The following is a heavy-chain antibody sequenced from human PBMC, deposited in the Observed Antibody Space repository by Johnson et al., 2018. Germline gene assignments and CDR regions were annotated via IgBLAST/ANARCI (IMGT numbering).Heavy chain of an antibody. CDR3: ARDPPFGCGGDCFGYAFDI. J-gene: IGHJ3*02. CDR2: IYSCGST. CDR1: GFTFSSYA. D-gene: IGHD2-21*02. Sequence: QLVESGGGVVQPGGSLRLSCAASGFTFSSYAMSWVRQAPGKGLEWVSVIYSCGSTYYADSVKGRFTISRENSKTTLYRQMNSLRAEDTAVYYCARDPPFGCGGDCFGYAFDIWGQGTMVTVSS. V-gene: IGHV3-23*03.